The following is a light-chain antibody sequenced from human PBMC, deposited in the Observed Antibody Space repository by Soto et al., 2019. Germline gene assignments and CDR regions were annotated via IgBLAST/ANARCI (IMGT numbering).Light chain of an antibody. CDR2: GAS. Sequence: ERVFTQSPGPLYLSPGERATLSCRASQSVSRSYFAWYQQKPSQAPRLLTHGASSRATGIPDRLSGGGSGTDFTLTVTRLDPEDSAVYYCQQYGTSITFGQGTRLEIK. J-gene: IGKJ5*01. CDR1: QSVSRSY. CDR3: QQYGTSIT. V-gene: IGKV3-20*01.